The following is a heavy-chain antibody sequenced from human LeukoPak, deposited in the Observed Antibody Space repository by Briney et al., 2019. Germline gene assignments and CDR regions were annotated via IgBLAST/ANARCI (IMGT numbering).Heavy chain of an antibody. D-gene: IGHD2-21*02. CDR2: ISGDGTGT. V-gene: IGHV3-23*01. CDR3: TKGKGAYCDGDCSSHILDY. J-gene: IGHJ4*02. CDR1: GFTFSSYA. Sequence: PGGSLRLSCAASGFTFSSYAMSWVRQAPGKGLMCVSIISGDGTGTAYADSVKGRFTISRDNSKNTLDLQMNSLGAEDTGVYYCTKGKGAYCDGDCSSHILDYWGQGTLVTVSS.